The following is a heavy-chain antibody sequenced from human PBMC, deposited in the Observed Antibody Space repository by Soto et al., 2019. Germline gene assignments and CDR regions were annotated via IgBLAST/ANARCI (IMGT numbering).Heavy chain of an antibody. CDR1: GYTFASNY. V-gene: IGHV1-69*13. Sequence: GASVKVSCKASGYTFASNYMQWVRQAPGQGLEWMGGIIPIFGTANYAQKFQGRVTITADESTSTAYMELSSLRSEDTAVYYCASRSSSGPDYWGQGTLVTVSS. D-gene: IGHD3-22*01. J-gene: IGHJ4*02. CDR3: ASRSSSGPDY. CDR2: IIPIFGTA.